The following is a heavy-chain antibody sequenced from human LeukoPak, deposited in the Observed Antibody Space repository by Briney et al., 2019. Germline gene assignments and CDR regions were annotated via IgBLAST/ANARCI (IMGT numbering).Heavy chain of an antibody. Sequence: PSQTLSLTCTVSGGSISSYYWSWIRQPPGKGLEWIGYIYYSGSTNYNPSLKSRVTISVDKSQNQFSLNLSSVTAADTAVYYCARVPVTGILGRNFDYWGQGTLVTVSS. CDR1: GGSISSYY. CDR2: IYYSGST. J-gene: IGHJ4*02. D-gene: IGHD2-21*02. V-gene: IGHV4-59*12. CDR3: ARVPVTGILGRNFDY.